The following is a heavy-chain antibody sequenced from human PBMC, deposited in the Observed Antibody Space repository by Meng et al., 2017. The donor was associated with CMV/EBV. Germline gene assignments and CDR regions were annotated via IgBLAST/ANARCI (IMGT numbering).Heavy chain of an antibody. CDR3: ARGLREFYYYYGMDV. D-gene: IGHD3-10*01. J-gene: IGHJ6*02. V-gene: IGHV4-34*01. CDR2: INHSGST. CDR1: GGSFSGYY. Sequence: SETLSLTCAVYGGSFSGYYWSWIRQPPGKGLEWSGEINHSGSTNYNPSLKSRVTISVDTSKNQLSLKLSSVTAADTAVYYCARGLREFYYYYGMDVWGQGTTVTVSS.